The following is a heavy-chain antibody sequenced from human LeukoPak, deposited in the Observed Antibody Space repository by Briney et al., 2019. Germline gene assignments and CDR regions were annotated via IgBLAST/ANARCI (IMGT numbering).Heavy chain of an antibody. V-gene: IGHV4-61*01. CDR3: ARASYCGGDCSSYFDY. Sequence: SETLSLTCTVSGGSVSSGSYYWSWIRQPPGKGLGWIGYIYYSGSTNYNPSLKSRVTISVDTSKNQFSLKLSSVTAADTAVYYCARASYCGGDCSSYFDYWGQGSLVTVSS. CDR2: IYYSGST. CDR1: GGSVSSGSYY. D-gene: IGHD2-21*02. J-gene: IGHJ4*02.